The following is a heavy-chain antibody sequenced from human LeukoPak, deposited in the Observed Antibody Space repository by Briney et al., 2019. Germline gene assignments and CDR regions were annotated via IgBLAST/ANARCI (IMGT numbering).Heavy chain of an antibody. CDR1: GGSISSYY. Sequence: SETLSLTCTVSGGSISSYYWSWIRQPAGKGLEWIGHIYTSGSTNYNPSLKSRVTMSVDTSKNQFSLKLSSVTAADTAVYYCAKSLYGSGSYYNWFDPWGQGTLVTVSS. V-gene: IGHV4-4*07. CDR3: AKSLYGSGSYYNWFDP. J-gene: IGHJ5*02. CDR2: IYTSGST. D-gene: IGHD3-10*01.